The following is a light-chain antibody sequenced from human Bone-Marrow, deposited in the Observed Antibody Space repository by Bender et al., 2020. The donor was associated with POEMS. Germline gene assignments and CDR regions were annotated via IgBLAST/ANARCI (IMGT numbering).Light chain of an antibody. V-gene: IGLV1-47*02. CDR3: CSFAGITTLRL. J-gene: IGLJ3*02. CDR1: DSNFGGNH. CDR2: SNN. Sequence: QSVLTQPPSASGTPGQSVIISCSGTDSNFGGNHVNWYQHLPGTAPKLLIYSNNQRPSGVPDRFSGSKSGTSASLAISGLRSEDETDYYCCSFAGITTLRLFGGGTKLTVL.